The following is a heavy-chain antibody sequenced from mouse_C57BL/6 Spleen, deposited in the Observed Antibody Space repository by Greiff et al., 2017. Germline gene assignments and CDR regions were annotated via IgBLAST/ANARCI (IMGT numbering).Heavy chain of an antibody. D-gene: IGHD1-1*01. V-gene: IGHV1-20*01. CDR1: GYSFTGYF. Sequence: VQLQQSGPELVKPGDSVKISCKASGYSFTGYFMNWVMQSNGKSLEWIGRINPYNGDTFYNQKFKGKATLTVDKSSSTAHMELRSLTSEDSAVYYCARGDYGSSSWFAYWGQGTLVTVSA. CDR3: ARGDYGSSSWFAY. CDR2: INPYNGDT. J-gene: IGHJ3*01.